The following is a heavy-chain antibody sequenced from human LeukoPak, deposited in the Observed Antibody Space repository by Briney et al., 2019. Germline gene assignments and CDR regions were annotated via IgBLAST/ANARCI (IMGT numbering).Heavy chain of an antibody. CDR2: ITGDGGGT. D-gene: IGHD4-17*01. J-gene: IGHJ3*01. CDR1: GFTFSNYA. CDR3: GRDPNGDYVGAFDF. V-gene: IGHV3-23*01. Sequence: PGGSLRLSCAASGFTFSNYAMTWVGLVPGKGLQSVSSITGDGGGTSFADSVRSRFTVSRDNSKNTLYLQMYSLRAEDTAIYYCGRDPNGDYVGAFDFWGQGTLVTVSS.